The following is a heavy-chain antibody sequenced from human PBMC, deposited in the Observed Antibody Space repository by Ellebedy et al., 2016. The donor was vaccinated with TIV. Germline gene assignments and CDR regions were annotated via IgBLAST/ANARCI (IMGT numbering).Heavy chain of an antibody. Sequence: GSLRLXXTVSGGSISSYYWSWIRQPAGKGLEWIGRIYTSGSTNYNPSLKSRVTMSVDTSKNQFSLKLSSVTAADTAVYYCARDSPSSGCLDYWGQGTLVTVSS. CDR1: GGSISSYY. CDR2: IYTSGST. CDR3: ARDSPSSGCLDY. D-gene: IGHD6-19*01. J-gene: IGHJ4*02. V-gene: IGHV4-4*07.